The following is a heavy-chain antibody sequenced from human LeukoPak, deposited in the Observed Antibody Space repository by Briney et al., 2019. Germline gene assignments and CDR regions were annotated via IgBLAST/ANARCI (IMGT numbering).Heavy chain of an antibody. D-gene: IGHD5-18*01. CDR1: GFTVSSNY. Sequence: GGSLRLSCAASGFTVSSNYMCWVRQAPGKGLEWVSVIYSGGSTYYADSVKGRFTISRDNSKNTLYLQMNSLRAEDTAVYYCARGYSYGYFDYWGQGTLVTVSS. J-gene: IGHJ4*02. V-gene: IGHV3-53*01. CDR2: IYSGGST. CDR3: ARGYSYGYFDY.